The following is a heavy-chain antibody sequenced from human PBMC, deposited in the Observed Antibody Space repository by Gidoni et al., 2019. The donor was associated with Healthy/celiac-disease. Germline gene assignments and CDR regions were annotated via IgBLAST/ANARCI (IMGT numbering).Heavy chain of an antibody. J-gene: IGHJ4*02. CDR2: ISYDGSNK. CDR1: GFTFSSYG. CDR3: AKGGYSSSWYRKGIDY. D-gene: IGHD6-13*01. Sequence: QVQLVESGGGVVQPGRSLRLSCAASGFTFSSYGMHWVRQAPGKGLEWVAVISYDGSNKYYADSVKGRFTISRDNSKNTLYLQMNSLRAEDTAVYYCAKGGYSSSWYRKGIDYWGQGTLVTVSS. V-gene: IGHV3-30*18.